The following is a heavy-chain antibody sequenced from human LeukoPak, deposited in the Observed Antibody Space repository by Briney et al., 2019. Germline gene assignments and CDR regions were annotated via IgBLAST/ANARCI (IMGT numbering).Heavy chain of an antibody. D-gene: IGHD3-22*01. CDR3: ARESSYYYDSSPYGY. CDR1: GCTFSSYA. CDR2: ISYDGSNK. Sequence: GGSLRLSCAASGCTFSSYAMHWVRQAPGKGLEWVAVISYDGSNKYYADSVKGRFTISRDNSKNTLYLQMNSLRAEDTAVYYCARESSYYYDSSPYGYWGQGTLVTVSS. J-gene: IGHJ4*02. V-gene: IGHV3-30*04.